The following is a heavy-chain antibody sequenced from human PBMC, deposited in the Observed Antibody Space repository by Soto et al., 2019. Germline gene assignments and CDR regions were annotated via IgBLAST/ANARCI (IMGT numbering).Heavy chain of an antibody. V-gene: IGHV3-7*01. D-gene: IGHD5-18*01. Sequence: GGSLRLSCAASGFTFSSSWMNWVRQAPGKGLEWVAGIKEDGSEKYYVDIVKGRFTISRDNVENSLYLQMNSLRGEDSAVYFCARDRGYSSYDYWGLGTLVTVSS. CDR2: IKEDGSEK. J-gene: IGHJ4*02. CDR3: ARDRGYSSYDY. CDR1: GFTFSSSW.